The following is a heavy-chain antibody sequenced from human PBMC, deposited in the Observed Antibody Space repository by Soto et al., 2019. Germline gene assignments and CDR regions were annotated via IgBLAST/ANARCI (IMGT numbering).Heavy chain of an antibody. Sequence: ASVKVSCKASGFTFTSSAMQWVRQARGQRLEWIGWIVVGSGNTNYAQKFQERVTITRNMSTSTAYMELSSLRSEDTAVYYCAAGSILGWFDPWGQGTLVTVSS. V-gene: IGHV1-58*02. CDR1: GFTFTSSA. J-gene: IGHJ5*02. CDR3: AAGSILGWFDP. D-gene: IGHD3-16*01. CDR2: IVVGSGNT.